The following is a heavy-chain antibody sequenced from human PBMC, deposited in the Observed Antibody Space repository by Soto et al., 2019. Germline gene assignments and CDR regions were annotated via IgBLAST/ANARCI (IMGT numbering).Heavy chain of an antibody. D-gene: IGHD5-18*01. CDR2: ISYDGSNK. V-gene: IGHV3-30*04. Sequence: GGSLRLSCAASGFTFSSYAMHWVRQAPGKGLEWVAVISYDGSNKYYADSVKGRFTISRDNSKNTLYLQMNSLRAEDTAVYYCAREGGIQLWPYYYYGMDVWGQGTTVTVSS. CDR1: GFTFSSYA. J-gene: IGHJ6*02. CDR3: AREGGIQLWPYYYYGMDV.